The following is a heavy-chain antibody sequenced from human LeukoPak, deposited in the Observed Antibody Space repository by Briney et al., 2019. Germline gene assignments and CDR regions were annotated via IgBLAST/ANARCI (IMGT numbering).Heavy chain of an antibody. Sequence: PSETLSLTCTVSGGSISSSDYFWAWIRQPSGKGLEWIGSFSYGGNTYYNPSLRSRVTMSVDTSKNQFSLKLSSVAAADTAVYYSVRHFGNDNGPYGKFDYWGQGTLVPVSS. CDR3: VRHFGNDNGPYGKFDY. J-gene: IGHJ4*02. D-gene: IGHD3-16*01. CDR2: FSYGGNT. V-gene: IGHV4-39*01. CDR1: GGSISSSDYF.